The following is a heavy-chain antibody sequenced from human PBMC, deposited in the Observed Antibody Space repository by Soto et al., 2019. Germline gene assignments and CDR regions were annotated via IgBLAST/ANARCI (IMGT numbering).Heavy chain of an antibody. J-gene: IGHJ4*02. V-gene: IGHV4-59*05. D-gene: IGHD3-16*01. CDR3: ARHAAYDSVWGKSDGSDY. CDR1: GGAIGGYY. Sequence: SETLSLTCSLSGGAIGGYYWSWIRQPPGKALEWIGSMYYSGATYHNPSLQSRVTISLDTSKNQFSLHLSSVTAADTAVYYCARHAAYDSVWGKSDGSDYWGQGTLVTVSS. CDR2: MYYSGAT.